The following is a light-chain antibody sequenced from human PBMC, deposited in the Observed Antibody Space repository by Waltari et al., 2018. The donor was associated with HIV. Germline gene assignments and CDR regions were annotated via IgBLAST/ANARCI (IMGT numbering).Light chain of an antibody. CDR1: SSDVGDYNY. J-gene: IGLJ1*01. CDR3: SSYTGSSTLGV. V-gene: IGLV2-14*03. Sequence: QSALTQPASVSGSPGQSITISCTGASSDVGDYNYVSWYQQHPGKAPKLMIYDVSNRPSGVSNRCSGSKSGNTASLTISGLQAEDEADYYCSSYTGSSTLGVFGTGTRVTVL. CDR2: DVS.